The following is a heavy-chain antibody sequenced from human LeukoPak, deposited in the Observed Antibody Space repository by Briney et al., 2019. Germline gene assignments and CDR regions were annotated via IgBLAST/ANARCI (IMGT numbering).Heavy chain of an antibody. CDR2: ISSSGSTI. CDR1: GFTFSDYY. J-gene: IGHJ4*02. D-gene: IGHD5-18*01. V-gene: IGHV3-11*01. Sequence: GGSLRLPCAASGFTFSDYYMSWIRQAPGKGLEWVSYISSSGSTIYYADSVKGRFTISRDNAKNSLYLQMNSLRAEDTAVYYCARLGYSYGSTHLGDWGQGTLVTVPS. CDR3: ARLGYSYGSTHLGD.